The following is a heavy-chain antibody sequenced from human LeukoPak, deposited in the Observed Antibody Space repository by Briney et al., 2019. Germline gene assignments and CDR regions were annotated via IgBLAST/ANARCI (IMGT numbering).Heavy chain of an antibody. CDR3: ATSPGELEFDY. D-gene: IGHD1-1*01. CDR1: GFAFSNYE. V-gene: IGHV3-21*01. Sequence: GGSLRLSCAASGFAFSNYEMNWVRQAPGKGLEWVSSITSSSRYIYYADSVRGRFTISRDNAKNSLYLQMNSLRAEDTAIYYCATSPGELEFDYWGQGTLVTVSS. J-gene: IGHJ4*02. CDR2: ITSSSRYI.